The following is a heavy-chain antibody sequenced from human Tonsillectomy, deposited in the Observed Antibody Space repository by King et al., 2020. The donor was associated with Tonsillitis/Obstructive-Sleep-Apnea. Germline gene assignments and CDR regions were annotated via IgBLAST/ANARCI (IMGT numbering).Heavy chain of an antibody. CDR1: GGSISSYY. V-gene: IGHV4-59*01. CDR3: ARVYYDFWSGSYSYYMDV. Sequence: QLQESGPGLVKPSETLSLTCTVSGGSISSYYWSWIRQPPGKGLEWIGYIYYSGSTNYNPSLKSRVTISVDTSKNQLSLKLSSVTAADTAVYYCARVYYDFWSGSYSYYMDVWGKGTTVTVSS. CDR2: IYYSGST. J-gene: IGHJ6*03. D-gene: IGHD3-3*01.